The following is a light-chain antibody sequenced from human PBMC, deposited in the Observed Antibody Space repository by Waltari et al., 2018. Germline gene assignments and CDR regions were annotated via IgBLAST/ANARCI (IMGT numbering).Light chain of an antibody. CDR1: SSDVGGDHY. CDR2: EVS. Sequence: QSALTQPASVSGSPGQSITISCTGTSSDVGGDHYVSWYQQHPGKAPKPMIYEVSNRPSGVSNRFSGSKSGNTASLTISGLQAEDEADYYCSSYTSSSTLVVFGGGTKLTVL. J-gene: IGLJ2*01. CDR3: SSYTSSSTLVV. V-gene: IGLV2-14*01.